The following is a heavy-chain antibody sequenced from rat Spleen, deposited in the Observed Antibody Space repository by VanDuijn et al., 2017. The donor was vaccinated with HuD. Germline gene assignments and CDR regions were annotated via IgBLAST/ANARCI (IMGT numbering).Heavy chain of an antibody. CDR1: GFTFNNYW. CDR3: VRHPQTTEGIGY. D-gene: IGHD1-11*01. J-gene: IGHJ2*01. V-gene: IGHV5-31*01. Sequence: EVQLVESGGGLVQPGRSLKLSCVASGFTFNNYWMTWIRQAPGKGLEWVASISTDGGTTYYRDSVKGRFTVSRDNAKNTQYLQMDSLRSEDTATYYCVRHPQTTEGIGYWGQGVMVTVSS. CDR2: ISTDGGTT.